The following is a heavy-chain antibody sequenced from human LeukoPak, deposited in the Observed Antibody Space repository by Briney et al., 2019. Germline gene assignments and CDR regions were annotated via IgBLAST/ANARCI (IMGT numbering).Heavy chain of an antibody. CDR2: IYYSGST. CDR1: GGSISSYY. Sequence: SETLSLTCTVSGGSISSYYWSWSRQPPGKGLEWIGYIYYSGSTNYNPSLKSRVTISVDTSRNQFSLKLSSVTAADTAVYYCASHPYYDYVWGSYPPPRIWGQGTMVTVSS. V-gene: IGHV4-59*01. J-gene: IGHJ3*02. D-gene: IGHD3-16*02. CDR3: ASHPYYDYVWGSYPPPRI.